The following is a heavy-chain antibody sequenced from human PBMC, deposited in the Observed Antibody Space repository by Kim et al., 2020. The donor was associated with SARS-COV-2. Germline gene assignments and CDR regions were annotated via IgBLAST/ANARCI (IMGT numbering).Heavy chain of an antibody. Sequence: GGSLRLSCAASGFTFSSYWMHWVRQAPGKGLVWVSRINSDGSSTSYADSVKGRFTISRDNAKNTLYLQMNSLRAEDTAVYYCARGPRWYYYDSSGAPDLYGMDVWGQGTTVTVSS. CDR2: INSDGSST. J-gene: IGHJ6*02. CDR3: ARGPRWYYYDSSGAPDLYGMDV. D-gene: IGHD3-22*01. CDR1: GFTFSSYW. V-gene: IGHV3-74*01.